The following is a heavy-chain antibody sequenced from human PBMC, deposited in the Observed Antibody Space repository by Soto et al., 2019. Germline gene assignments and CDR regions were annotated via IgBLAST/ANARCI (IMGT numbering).Heavy chain of an antibody. V-gene: IGHV1-69*13. Sequence: SVKVSCKASGGTSSSYAISWVRQAPGQGLEWMGGIIPIFGTANYAQKLQGRVTITADESTSTAYMELSSLRSEDTAVYYCAISAPKQPIAVAGIRWFDPWGQGTLVTVSS. CDR1: GGTSSSYA. CDR2: IIPIFGTA. J-gene: IGHJ5*02. D-gene: IGHD6-19*01. CDR3: AISAPKQPIAVAGIRWFDP.